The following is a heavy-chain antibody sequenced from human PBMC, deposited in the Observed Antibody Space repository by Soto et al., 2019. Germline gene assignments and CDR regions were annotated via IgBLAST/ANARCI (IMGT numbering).Heavy chain of an antibody. CDR3: ARDMTTVVTSRYYYGMDV. J-gene: IGHJ6*02. V-gene: IGHV1-46*01. D-gene: IGHD4-17*01. Sequence: ASVKVSCKASGYTFTSYYMHWVRQAPGQGLEWMGIINPSGGSTSYAQKFQGRVTMTRDTSTSTVYMELSSLRSEDTAVYYCARDMTTVVTSRYYYGMDVWGQGTTVTVSS. CDR2: INPSGGST. CDR1: GYTFTSYY.